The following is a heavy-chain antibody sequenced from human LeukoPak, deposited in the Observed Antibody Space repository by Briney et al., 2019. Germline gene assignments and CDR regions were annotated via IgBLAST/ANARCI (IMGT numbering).Heavy chain of an antibody. CDR3: ARYGVSLDY. CDR1: GGSISSYY. Sequence: SETLSLTCTVSGGSISSYYWSWIWQPPGKGLEWIGYIYYSGSTNYNPSLKSRVTISVDTSKNQFSLKLSSVTAADTAVCYCARYGVSLDYWGQETLVTVSS. CDR2: IYYSGST. V-gene: IGHV4-59*08. D-gene: IGHD6-13*01. J-gene: IGHJ4*02.